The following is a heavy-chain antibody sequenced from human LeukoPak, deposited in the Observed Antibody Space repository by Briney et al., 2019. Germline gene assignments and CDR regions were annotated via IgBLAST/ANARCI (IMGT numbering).Heavy chain of an antibody. Sequence: SETLSLTCTVSGGSISSSSYYWGWIRQPPGKGLEWIGSIYYSGSAYYNPSLKSRVTISVDTSKNQFSLKLSSVRAADTAVYYCARLYYYDSSGPPLWGQGTLVTVSS. CDR1: GGSISSSSYY. V-gene: IGHV4-39*01. J-gene: IGHJ4*02. D-gene: IGHD3-22*01. CDR2: IYYSGSA. CDR3: ARLYYYDSSGPPL.